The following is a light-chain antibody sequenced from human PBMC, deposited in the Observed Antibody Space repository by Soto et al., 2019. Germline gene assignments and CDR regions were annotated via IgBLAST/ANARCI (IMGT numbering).Light chain of an antibody. CDR2: SNT. J-gene: IGLJ2*01. Sequence: QLVLTQPPSASGTPGQRVTISCSGSSSNIGINTVNWYQLLPGTAPKLLIYSNTQRPSGVPDRFSGSKSGTSASLAISGLQSEDEADYSCAAWDDNLNGPVFGGGTKVTVL. V-gene: IGLV1-44*01. CDR1: SSNIGINT. CDR3: AAWDDNLNGPV.